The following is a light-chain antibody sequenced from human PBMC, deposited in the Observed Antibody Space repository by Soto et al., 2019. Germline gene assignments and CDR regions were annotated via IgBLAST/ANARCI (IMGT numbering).Light chain of an antibody. CDR2: GAS. CDR1: QSVSSN. V-gene: IGKV3-15*01. CDR3: QQYNNWPFT. Sequence: EIVMTQSPATLSVSPVERATLSCRASQSVSSNLAWYQQKPGQAPRLLIYGASTRATGIPARFSGSGSGTEFTLTISSLQSEDFAVYYCQQYNNWPFTLGPGTKVDIK. J-gene: IGKJ3*01.